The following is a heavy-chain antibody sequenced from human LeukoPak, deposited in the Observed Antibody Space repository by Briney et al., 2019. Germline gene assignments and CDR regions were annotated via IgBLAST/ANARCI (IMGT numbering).Heavy chain of an antibody. J-gene: IGHJ4*02. D-gene: IGHD5-18*01. Sequence: GGSLRLSCAASGFTFSSYGMSWVRQAPGKGLEWVSGITGSGGSTYYADSVKGRFTISRDNSKNTLYLQINSLRAEDTAVYYCAKPATGYSYGYGAFDIWGQGTLVTVSS. CDR2: ITGSGGST. CDR1: GFTFSSYG. CDR3: AKPATGYSYGYGAFDI. V-gene: IGHV3-23*01.